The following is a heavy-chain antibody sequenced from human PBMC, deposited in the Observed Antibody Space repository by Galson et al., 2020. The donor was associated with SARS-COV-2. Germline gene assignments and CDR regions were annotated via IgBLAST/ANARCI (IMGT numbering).Heavy chain of an antibody. Sequence: GESLKISCAAPGFTFSSHAIHRVRQAPGKGLEWVAQIFYDGSDKYYGDSVKGRFTISRDSSKNRVYLQMNNLKVDDTAVYYCARDGQLSSGWAFDYWGQGTLVTVSS. D-gene: IGHD6-19*01. J-gene: IGHJ4*02. CDR1: GFTFSSHA. CDR2: IFYDGSDK. V-gene: IGHV3-33*01. CDR3: ARDGQLSSGWAFDY.